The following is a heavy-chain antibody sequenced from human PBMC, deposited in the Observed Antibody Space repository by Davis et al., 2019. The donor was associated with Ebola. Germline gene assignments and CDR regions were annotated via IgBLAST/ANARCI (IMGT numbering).Heavy chain of an antibody. D-gene: IGHD6-13*01. J-gene: IGHJ6*02. V-gene: IGHV4-59*01. CDR2: IYYIGST. Sequence: SETLSLTCTVSGGSISSYYWSWIRQLPGNGLEWNGYIYYIGSTNYNPSLKSRVTISVDTSKNQFSLKLSSVTAADTAVYYCARANSWYWGDRYYGMDVWGQGTTVTVSS. CDR1: GGSISSYY. CDR3: ARANSWYWGDRYYGMDV.